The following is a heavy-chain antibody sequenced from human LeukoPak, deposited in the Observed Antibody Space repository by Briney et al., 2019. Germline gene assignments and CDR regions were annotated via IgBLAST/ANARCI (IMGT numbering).Heavy chain of an antibody. CDR2: IQNDASTE. CDR3: VRDRYNYGDYPFDY. J-gene: IGHJ4*02. D-gene: IGHD4-17*01. Sequence: GGSLRLSCAASGFIFSHYGMHWVRQAPGKGLEWVAVIQNDASTENFADSVKGRFTISRDNAKKSLYLQMNSLRAEDTAVYYCVRDRYNYGDYPFDYWGQGALVTVSS. V-gene: IGHV3-33*05. CDR1: GFIFSHYG.